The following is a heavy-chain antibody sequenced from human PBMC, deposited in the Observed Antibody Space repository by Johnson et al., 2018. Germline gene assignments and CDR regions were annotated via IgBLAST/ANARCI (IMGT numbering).Heavy chain of an antibody. V-gene: IGHV3-30*03. CDR2: ISSDGSTK. CDR1: GFTFSSYG. CDR3: ARDPSYDRYGYYVSYYGMDG. Sequence: QVQLVESGGGVVQPGRSLRLSCAASGFTFSSYGMHWVRQAPGKGLEWVAVISSDGSTKYYADSVKGRFTISRDNSKNTLYLQMNSLRVEETAGYYCARDPSYDRYGYYVSYYGMDGWGQGTTVTVSS. D-gene: IGHD3-22*01. J-gene: IGHJ6*02.